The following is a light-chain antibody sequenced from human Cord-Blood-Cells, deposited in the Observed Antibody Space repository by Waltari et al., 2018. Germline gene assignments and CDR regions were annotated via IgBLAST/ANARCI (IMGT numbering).Light chain of an antibody. J-gene: IGKJ5*01. CDR2: DAS. V-gene: IGKV3-11*01. Sequence: EIVLTQSPATLSLSPGGRAPLSCRASQSVSSYLAWYQQKPGQAPRLLIYDASNRATGIPARFSGSGSGTDFTLTISSLEPEDFAVYYCQQRSNWITFGQGTRLEIK. CDR1: QSVSSY. CDR3: QQRSNWIT.